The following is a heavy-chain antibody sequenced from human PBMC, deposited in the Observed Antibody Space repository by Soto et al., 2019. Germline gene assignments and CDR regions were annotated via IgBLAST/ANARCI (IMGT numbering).Heavy chain of an antibody. J-gene: IGHJ4*02. CDR3: AGIAARSIYFDY. V-gene: IGHV3-21*01. D-gene: IGHD6-6*01. Sequence: EVQLVESGGGLVKPGGSLRLSCAASGFTFSSYSMNWVRQAPGKGLEWVSSISSSSSYIYYADSVKGRFTIPRDNAKNSLYLQMNSLRAEDTAVYYCAGIAARSIYFDYWGQGTLVTVSS. CDR1: GFTFSSYS. CDR2: ISSSSSYI.